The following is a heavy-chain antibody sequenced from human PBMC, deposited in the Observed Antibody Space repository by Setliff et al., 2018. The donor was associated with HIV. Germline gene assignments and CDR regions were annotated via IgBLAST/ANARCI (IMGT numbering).Heavy chain of an antibody. Sequence: SETLSLTCTVSGGSISSSNYYWGWIRQSPGKGLEWIGSIYYRGTTYYSQSLKSRASISADTSKNQFSLRLTSVTAADTAVYYCARGAPYCNHGICHLFDYWGHGNLVTVSS. V-gene: IGHV4-39*07. CDR2: IYYRGTT. CDR1: GGSISSSNYY. J-gene: IGHJ4*01. D-gene: IGHD2-8*01. CDR3: ARGAPYCNHGICHLFDY.